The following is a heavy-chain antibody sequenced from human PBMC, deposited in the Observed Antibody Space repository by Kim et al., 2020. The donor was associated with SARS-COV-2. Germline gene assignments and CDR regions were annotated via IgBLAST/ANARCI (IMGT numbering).Heavy chain of an antibody. V-gene: IGHV4-31*03. J-gene: IGHJ6*02. CDR3: ARERCSSTSCYGGYGMDV. D-gene: IGHD2-2*01. CDR2: IYYSGST. Sequence: SETLSLTCTVSGGSISSGGYYWNWIRQHPGKGLEWIGYIYYSGSTYYNPSLKRRVTISVDTSKNQFSLMLSSVTAADTAVYYCARERCSSTSCYGGYGMDVWGQGTTVTVSS. CDR1: GGSISSGGYY.